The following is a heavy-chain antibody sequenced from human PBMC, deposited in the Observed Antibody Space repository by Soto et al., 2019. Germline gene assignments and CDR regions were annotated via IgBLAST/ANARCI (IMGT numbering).Heavy chain of an antibody. CDR1: EGTFNLYP. CDR2: TIPMLTVT. CDR3: SIGSWSAETFDV. V-gene: IGHV1-69*02. D-gene: IGHD2-2*01. J-gene: IGHJ3*01. Sequence: QVHLIQSGPEVKKPGSSVRFSCKPAEGTFNLYPPTWGRRAPGPGLEWMGRTIPMLTVTNSAQNFQGRLTLTADKSTGTAFMELTSLRSDDTAVYYCSIGSWSAETFDVWGQGTMVTVSS.